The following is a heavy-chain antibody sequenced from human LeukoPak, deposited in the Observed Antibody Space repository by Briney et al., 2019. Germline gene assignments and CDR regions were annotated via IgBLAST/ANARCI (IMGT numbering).Heavy chain of an antibody. CDR1: GYTFTSYG. J-gene: IGHJ5*02. Sequence: ASVKVSCKASGYTFTSYGISWVRQAPGQGLEWMGWISAYNGNTNYAQKLQGRVTMTRNTSISTAYMELSSLRSEDTAVYYCARGGWVAGGQNWFDPWGQGTLVTVSS. CDR3: ARGGWVAGGQNWFDP. D-gene: IGHD6-19*01. CDR2: ISAYNGNT. V-gene: IGHV1-18*01.